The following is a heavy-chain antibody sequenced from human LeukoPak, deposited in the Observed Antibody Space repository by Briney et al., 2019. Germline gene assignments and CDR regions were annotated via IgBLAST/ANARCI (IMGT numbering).Heavy chain of an antibody. Sequence: PSQTLSLTCTVSGGSISSGGYYWSWVRQHPGKGLEWIGYIYYSGSTYYNPSLKSRVTISVDTSKNQFSLKLSSVTAADTAVYYCARTAYGDYPYNWFDPWGQGTLVTVSS. CDR2: IYYSGST. J-gene: IGHJ5*02. D-gene: IGHD4-17*01. CDR3: ARTAYGDYPYNWFDP. V-gene: IGHV4-31*03. CDR1: GGSISSGGYY.